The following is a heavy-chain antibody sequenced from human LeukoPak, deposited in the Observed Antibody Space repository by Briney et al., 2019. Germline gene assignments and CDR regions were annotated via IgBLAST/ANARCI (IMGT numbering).Heavy chain of an antibody. Sequence: SETLSLTCTVSGGSISSYYWSWIRQPPGKGLEWIGYVYYSVSTKYNPSLKSRVTISIDTSKNQFSLNLSSVTAADTAVYYCARDGADGDYDYWGQGTLVTVSS. CDR1: GGSISSYY. CDR2: VYYSVST. V-gene: IGHV4-59*01. D-gene: IGHD4-17*01. J-gene: IGHJ4*02. CDR3: ARDGADGDYDY.